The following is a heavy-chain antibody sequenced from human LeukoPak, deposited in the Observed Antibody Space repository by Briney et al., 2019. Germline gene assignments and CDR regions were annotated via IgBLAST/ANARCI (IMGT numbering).Heavy chain of an antibody. J-gene: IGHJ4*02. CDR2: ISSSSYI. V-gene: IGHV3-21*01. Sequence: GGSLRLSCAASGFTFSSYSMNWVRQAPGKGLEWVSSISSSSYIYYADSVKGRFTISRDNAKNSLYLQMNSLRAEDTAVYYCAREGEYSSGWYVHFDYWGQGTLVTVSS. CDR1: GFTFSSYS. CDR3: AREGEYSSGWYVHFDY. D-gene: IGHD6-19*01.